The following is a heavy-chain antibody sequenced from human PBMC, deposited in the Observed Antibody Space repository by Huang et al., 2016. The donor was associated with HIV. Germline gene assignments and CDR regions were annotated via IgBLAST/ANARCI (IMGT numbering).Heavy chain of an antibody. Sequence: QLQLQGSGPGLVKPSETLSLTCPVSGGSITSSSYYWCWIRQPPGKGLEWVGSIYYSGSTDYNPSLKSRVTVSVDTSKKQFSLKLSSVTAADTAVYYCARHFSYYDSSGYTPWDAFDIWGQGTMVTVSS. V-gene: IGHV4-39*01. CDR2: IYYSGST. CDR3: ARHFSYYDSSGYTPWDAFDI. CDR1: GGSITSSSYY. J-gene: IGHJ3*02. D-gene: IGHD3-22*01.